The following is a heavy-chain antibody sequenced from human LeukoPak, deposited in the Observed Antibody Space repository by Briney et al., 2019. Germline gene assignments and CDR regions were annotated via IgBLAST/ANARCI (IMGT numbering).Heavy chain of an antibody. D-gene: IGHD2-2*01. CDR2: ISGSSIYI. V-gene: IGHV3-21*04. Sequence: GGSLRLSCAASGFTFSTYSMNWVRQAPGKGLEWVSSISGSSIYIYYADSVKGRFTISRDNAKNSLYLQMNSLRAEDTALYYCAKDSGPLVVPAAQAYFDYWGQGTLFTVSS. CDR1: GFTFSTYS. CDR3: AKDSGPLVVPAAQAYFDY. J-gene: IGHJ4*02.